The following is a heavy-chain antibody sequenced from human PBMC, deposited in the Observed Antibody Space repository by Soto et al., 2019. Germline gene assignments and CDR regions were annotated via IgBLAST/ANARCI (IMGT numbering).Heavy chain of an antibody. CDR2: IGVNVGHI. Sequence: GSLSLSCVASGFNFNYYTMTWVRQAPGKGLEWVASIGVNVGHIFYADSVKGRVTISRDDSRKTLFLQMNSLKVEDTAVYYCAKWQQLKWGQGTLVTVSS. D-gene: IGHD6-13*01. J-gene: IGHJ4*02. CDR3: AKWQQLK. V-gene: IGHV3-21*01. CDR1: GFNFNYYT.